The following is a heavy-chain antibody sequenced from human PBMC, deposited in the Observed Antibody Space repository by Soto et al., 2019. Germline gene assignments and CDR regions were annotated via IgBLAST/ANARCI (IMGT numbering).Heavy chain of an antibody. J-gene: IGHJ4*02. V-gene: IGHV1-18*01. CDR1: GYIFNSFG. CDR3: ARRWTKGEIDY. D-gene: IGHD3-16*01. CDR2: ISAYTGNT. Sequence: QVQLVQSGGEVKKPGASVKVSCKASGYIFNSFGISWVRQAPGQGLEWMGWISAYTGNTKHAQNFQGRVTMTTGTSTSTAYMELRSLSSDDTAVYYCARRWTKGEIDYWGQGTLVTVSS.